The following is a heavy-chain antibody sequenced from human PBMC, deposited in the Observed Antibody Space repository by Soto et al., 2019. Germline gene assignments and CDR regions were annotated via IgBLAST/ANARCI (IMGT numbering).Heavy chain of an antibody. D-gene: IGHD3-10*01. V-gene: IGHV3-30*18. CDR2: ISYDGSNK. CDR1: GFTFSSYG. J-gene: IGHJ4*02. Sequence: QVQLVESGGGVVQPGKSLRLSCAGSGFTFSSYGMDWVRQAPGKGLEWVAVISYDGSNKYYADSVKGRFTISRDNSKNTPYLQMSSLRAVDTAVYYCAKDRMGAGVRRYFDYGGQGTLVTVSS. CDR3: AKDRMGAGVRRYFDY.